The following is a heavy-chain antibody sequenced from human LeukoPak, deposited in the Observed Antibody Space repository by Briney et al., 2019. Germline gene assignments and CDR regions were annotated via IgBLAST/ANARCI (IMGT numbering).Heavy chain of an antibody. Sequence: PSETLSLTCTVSGGSISGSGYYWGWIRQPPGKGLEWIGSIFYSGSTYYNPSLKSRVTISVDTPKNQFSLKVTSVTAADTAVYYCARRLYWGQGTLVTVSS. CDR1: GGSISGSGYY. J-gene: IGHJ4*02. CDR3: ARRLY. V-gene: IGHV4-39*01. CDR2: IFYSGST.